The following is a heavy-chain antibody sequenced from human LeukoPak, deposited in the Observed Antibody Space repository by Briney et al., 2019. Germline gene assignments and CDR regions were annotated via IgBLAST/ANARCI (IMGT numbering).Heavy chain of an antibody. CDR2: IYYSGST. Sequence: PSETLSLTCTVSGGSISSYYWNWIRQPPGKGLEWVGYIYYSGSTNYNPSLKSRVTISVDTSRNQFSLKLSSVTAADTAVYYCARRRGRGYDLPSKYYFDYWGQGTLVTVSS. D-gene: IGHD5-12*01. CDR3: ARRRGRGYDLPSKYYFDY. J-gene: IGHJ4*02. CDR1: GGSISSYY. V-gene: IGHV4-59*08.